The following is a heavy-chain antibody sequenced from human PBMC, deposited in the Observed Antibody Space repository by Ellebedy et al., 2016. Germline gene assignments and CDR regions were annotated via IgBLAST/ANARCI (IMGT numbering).Heavy chain of an antibody. CDR2: ISSSGGST. V-gene: IGHV3-23*01. CDR1: GFTFSSFA. Sequence: GGSLRLSXAASGFTFSSFAMSWVRQAPGKGLEWVSAISSSGGSTYYADSVKGRFTISRDNSKNTLYLQMNSLRPEDTAVYSCAKRGDGRGYYYYYMDVWGKGTTVTVSS. J-gene: IGHJ6*03. CDR3: AKRGDGRGYYYYYMDV. D-gene: IGHD3-10*01.